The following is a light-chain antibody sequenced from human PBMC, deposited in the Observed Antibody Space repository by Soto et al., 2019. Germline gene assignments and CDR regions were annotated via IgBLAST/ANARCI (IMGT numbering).Light chain of an antibody. CDR3: QQYNNWPPKT. CDR2: GAS. CDR1: QSVSSN. Sequence: EIVLTQSPVTLSFSPGQRATLSCRASQSVSSNLAWYQQKPGQAPRLLIYGASTRATGIPARFSDSGSGTEFTLTISSLQSEDFAVYYCQQYNNWPPKTFGQGTKVDIK. V-gene: IGKV3D-15*01. J-gene: IGKJ1*01.